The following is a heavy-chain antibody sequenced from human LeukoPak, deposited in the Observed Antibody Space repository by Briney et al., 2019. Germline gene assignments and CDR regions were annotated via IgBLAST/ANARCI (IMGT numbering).Heavy chain of an antibody. CDR3: ARRVRAGDLDWFDP. CDR2: IHHSGNT. D-gene: IGHD3-16*01. Sequence: SETLSLTCTVSGYSISSGYNWGWFRQPPGKGLEWIGDIHHSGNTNYTPSLRRRVTMSADTSKNQFSLKLSSVTAADTALYYCARRVRAGDLDWFDPWGQGTLVTVSS. V-gene: IGHV4-38-2*02. J-gene: IGHJ5*02. CDR1: GYSISSGYN.